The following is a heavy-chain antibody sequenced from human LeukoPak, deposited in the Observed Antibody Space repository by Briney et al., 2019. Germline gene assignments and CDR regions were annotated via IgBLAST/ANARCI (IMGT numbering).Heavy chain of an antibody. J-gene: IGHJ3*02. Sequence: PGGSLRLSCATSGFSLSRNGMHWVRQAPGQGLEWVAFILSDGSYEYYADSVKGRFTISRDTSRNTLFLQMNSLRAEDTAVYYCARDAGRTTAAAPPDIWGQGTMVTVSS. V-gene: IGHV3-30*02. CDR1: GFSLSRNG. CDR3: ARDAGRTTAAAPPDI. CDR2: ILSDGSYE. D-gene: IGHD2-2*01.